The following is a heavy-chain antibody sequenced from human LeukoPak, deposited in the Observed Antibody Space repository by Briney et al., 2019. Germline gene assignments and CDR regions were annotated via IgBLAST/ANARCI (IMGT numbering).Heavy chain of an antibody. Sequence: GGSLRLSCAASGFTFSSYAMHWVRQAPGKGLEWVAVISYDGSNKYYADSVKGRFTISRDNSKNTLYLQMNSLRAEDTAVYYCARDYLWFGESYYFDYWGQGTLVTVSS. V-gene: IGHV3-30*04. CDR1: GFTFSSYA. CDR2: ISYDGSNK. J-gene: IGHJ4*02. D-gene: IGHD3-10*01. CDR3: ARDYLWFGESYYFDY.